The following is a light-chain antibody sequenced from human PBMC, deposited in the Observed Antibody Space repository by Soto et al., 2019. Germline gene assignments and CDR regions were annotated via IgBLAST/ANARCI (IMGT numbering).Light chain of an antibody. V-gene: IGKV1-39*01. Sequence: DIQMTQSPSSLSASVGDRVTITCRASQSISSYLNWYQQKPGKAPKLLIYAASSLQSGVPSRFSGSGSGTDFTRTISSLQPEDFATYYCQQRDSTPISFDKGTRLEI. CDR2: AAS. CDR3: QQRDSTPIS. CDR1: QSISSY. J-gene: IGKJ5*01.